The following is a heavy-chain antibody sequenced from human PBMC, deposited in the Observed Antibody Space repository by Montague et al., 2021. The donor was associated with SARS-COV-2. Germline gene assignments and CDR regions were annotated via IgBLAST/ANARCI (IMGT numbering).Heavy chain of an antibody. CDR2: IYYTGGT. D-gene: IGHD6-19*01. V-gene: IGHV4-59*13. CDR1: GGSISPYY. CDR3: ARIAMAATFDA. J-gene: IGHJ4*02. Sequence: SETLSLTCTVSGGSISPYYWNWIRQPPGKELEWIGYIYYTGGTKYNPSLRSRVSMSVNTSKNQFFPRLTSVGAAATAEYYCARIAMAATFDAWGQGALVTVSS.